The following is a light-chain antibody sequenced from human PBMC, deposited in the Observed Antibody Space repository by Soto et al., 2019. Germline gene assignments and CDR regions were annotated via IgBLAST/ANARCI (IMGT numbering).Light chain of an antibody. CDR1: QSFGNY. CDR2: DAS. Sequence: EIVLTQSPATLSLSPGDRAILSCRASQSFGNYLAWYQQKPGQAPRLLIYDASNMATGIPARFGGSGSGPDFTLPINSLGPEDFLVYYCQQRSNRHWTFGPGTKVDIK. CDR3: QQRSNRHWT. V-gene: IGKV3-11*01. J-gene: IGKJ3*01.